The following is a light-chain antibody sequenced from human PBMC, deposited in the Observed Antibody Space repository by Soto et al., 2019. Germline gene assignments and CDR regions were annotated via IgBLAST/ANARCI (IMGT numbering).Light chain of an antibody. CDR2: DAS. CDR1: HDISDY. V-gene: IGKV1-33*01. J-gene: IGKJ4*01. Sequence: DVQMTQSPSSLSAAVGDRVTITCQASHDISDYLNWYQHKPGEAPKLLIYDASTLEAGVPSRFSGRGSGTDVNFSMSSLKPEDIPKYYCQQYDNVPLTFGRGNKVEIK. CDR3: QQYDNVPLT.